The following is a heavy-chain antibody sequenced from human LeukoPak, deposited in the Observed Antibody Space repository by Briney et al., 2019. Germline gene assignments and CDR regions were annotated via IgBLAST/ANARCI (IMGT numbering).Heavy chain of an antibody. CDR2: LSWDGSST. CDR3: GAGALYYYENSGYHY. Sequence: GGSLRLSCAASGFTFDDYTMHWVRQPPGKGLEWVSLLSWDGSSTYYADSVKGRFTISRDNSKNSLYLQMNSLRSEDTAFYYCGAGALYYYENSGYHYWGQGTLVTVSS. J-gene: IGHJ4*02. D-gene: IGHD3-22*01. V-gene: IGHV3-43*01. CDR1: GFTFDDYT.